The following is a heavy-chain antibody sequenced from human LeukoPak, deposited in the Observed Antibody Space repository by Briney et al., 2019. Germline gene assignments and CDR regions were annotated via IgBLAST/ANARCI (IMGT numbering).Heavy chain of an antibody. CDR3: ARVKNNYYDSSGHLT. V-gene: IGHV3-21*01. CDR1: GFSFSTYA. D-gene: IGHD3-22*01. CDR2: ISSTGTYI. J-gene: IGHJ5*02. Sequence: GSLRLSCAASGFSFSTYAMNWIRQAPGKVLEWVSSISSTGTYIYYGDLVEGRFTISRDNAKNSLYLQMNSLRAEDTAVYYCARVKNNYYDSSGHLTWGQGTLVTVSS.